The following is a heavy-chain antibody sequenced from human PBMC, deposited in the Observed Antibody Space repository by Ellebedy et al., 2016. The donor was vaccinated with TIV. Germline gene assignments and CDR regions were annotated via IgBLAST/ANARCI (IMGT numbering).Heavy chain of an antibody. V-gene: IGHV3-7*01. CDR1: GFSFSSYW. CDR3: ASHKDVLGGD. D-gene: IGHD4-23*01. CDR2: IKQDGSER. J-gene: IGHJ4*02. Sequence: GGSLRLXXAASGFSFSSYWMSWVRQAPGKGLEWVANIKQDGSERYYVASVKGRFTISRDNAKNSLFLQINSLRAEDTAVYFCASHKDVLGGDWGQGTLVTVSS.